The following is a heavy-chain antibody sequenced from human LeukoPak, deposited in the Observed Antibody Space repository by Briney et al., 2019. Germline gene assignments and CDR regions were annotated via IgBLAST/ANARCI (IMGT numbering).Heavy chain of an antibody. J-gene: IGHJ6*02. CDR2: VNRDGSET. Sequence: GGSLRLSCAASGFALSSHWMTWVRQVPGRGPEWVGNVNRDGSETYYLDSVKGRFTISKDNAKNSLYLQMNSLRAEDTALYHCARNNGMDVWGQGTTVIVSS. CDR1: GFALSSHW. CDR3: ARNNGMDV. V-gene: IGHV3-7*03.